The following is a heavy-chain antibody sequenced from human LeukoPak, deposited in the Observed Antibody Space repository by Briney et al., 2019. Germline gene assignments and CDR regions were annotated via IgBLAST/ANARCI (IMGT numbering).Heavy chain of an antibody. Sequence: GESLKISCKGSGYSFTSYWIGWVRQMPGKGLERMGIIYPGDSDTRYSPSFQGQVTISADKSISTAYLQWSSLKASDTAMYYCARLLGDFWSGYHSRFDYWGQGTLVTVSS. V-gene: IGHV5-51*01. D-gene: IGHD3-3*01. J-gene: IGHJ4*02. CDR1: GYSFTSYW. CDR2: IYPGDSDT. CDR3: ARLLGDFWSGYHSRFDY.